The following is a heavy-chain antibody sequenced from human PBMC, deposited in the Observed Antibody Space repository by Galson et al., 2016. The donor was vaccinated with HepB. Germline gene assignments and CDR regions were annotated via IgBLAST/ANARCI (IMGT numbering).Heavy chain of an antibody. Sequence: SETLSLTCTVSGVSMTSYYWSWIRQTPGKGLEWIGNIHHSGTTNYNPSLKSRVTMTMDASQNHFSLTLRSVTAADTAIFYCARVGRYDDLWGKYPVFDYWGQGTLATVSS. D-gene: IGHD3-16*01. CDR3: ARVGRYDDLWGKYPVFDY. CDR1: GVSMTSYY. V-gene: IGHV4-59*01. CDR2: IHHSGTT. J-gene: IGHJ4*02.